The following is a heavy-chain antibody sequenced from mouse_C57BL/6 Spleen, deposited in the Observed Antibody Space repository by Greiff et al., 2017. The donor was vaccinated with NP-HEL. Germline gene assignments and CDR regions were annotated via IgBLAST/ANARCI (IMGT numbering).Heavy chain of an antibody. CDR2: IYPGDGDT. V-gene: IGHV1-82*01. CDR1: GYAFSSSW. Sequence: VQLQQSGPELVKPGASVKISCKASGYAFSSSWMNWVKQRPGKGLEWIGRIYPGDGDTNYNGKFKGKATLTAAKSSSTAYMQLSSLTSEDSAVYFCARGFITTVVSYWYFDVWGTGTTVTVSS. J-gene: IGHJ1*03. D-gene: IGHD1-1*01. CDR3: ARGFITTVVSYWYFDV.